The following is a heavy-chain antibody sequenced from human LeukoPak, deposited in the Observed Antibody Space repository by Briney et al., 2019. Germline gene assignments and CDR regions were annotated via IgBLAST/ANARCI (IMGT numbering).Heavy chain of an antibody. Sequence: SETLSLTCCVPGGSISSYYCSSIRQPPGKGLECIGYIYYSASTNYNPSLKSRVTISIATSKNQFSLRLMSVAAADAAVYYCATGGYSYGGWRFDSWGQGTLVTVSS. J-gene: IGHJ5*01. CDR3: ATGGYSYGGWRFDS. CDR2: IYYSAST. CDR1: GGSISSYY. D-gene: IGHD5-18*01. V-gene: IGHV4-59*12.